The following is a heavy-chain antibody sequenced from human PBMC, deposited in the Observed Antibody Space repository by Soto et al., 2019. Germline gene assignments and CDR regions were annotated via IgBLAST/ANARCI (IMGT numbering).Heavy chain of an antibody. D-gene: IGHD1-26*01. V-gene: IGHV3-30*04. CDR3: ARCGFEWELRSFDY. CDR1: GFTFRSHS. J-gene: IGHJ4*02. CDR2: ISFDGSNK. Sequence: PGGSQRLSCSVSGFTFRSHSMHWVRQAPGKGLEWLAVISFDGSNKYYADSVKGRFTVSRDNSKNTLYLHMNSLRDEDTALYYCARCGFEWELRSFDYWGQGTLVTVSS.